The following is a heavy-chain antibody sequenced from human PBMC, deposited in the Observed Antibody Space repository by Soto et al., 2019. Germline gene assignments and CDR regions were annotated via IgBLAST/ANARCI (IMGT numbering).Heavy chain of an antibody. CDR3: ARVYCSSNSCPYYFDY. CDR1: GYTFTSYG. D-gene: IGHD2-2*01. V-gene: IGHV1-18*01. J-gene: IGHJ4*02. Sequence: GASVKVSCRASGYTFTSYGISWVRQAPGQGLEWMGWISAYNGNTNYAQKLQGRVTMTTDTSTSTAYMELRSLRSDDTAVYYCARVYCSSNSCPYYFDYWGQGTLVTVSS. CDR2: ISAYNGNT.